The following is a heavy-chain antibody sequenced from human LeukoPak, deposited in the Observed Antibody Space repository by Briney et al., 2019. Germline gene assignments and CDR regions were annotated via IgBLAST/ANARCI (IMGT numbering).Heavy chain of an antibody. CDR3: TGLSSGRPLDL. Sequence: KPSETLSLTCTVSGGSISSSIYHWGWIRQPPGKGLEWIGSITGNTYYNPSLKSRVTISLDTSKNQFSLRLTSVTPADTAMYYCTGLSSGRPLDLSGQGVLVTVSS. V-gene: IGHV4-39*01. CDR1: GGSISSSIYH. D-gene: IGHD2-15*01. J-gene: IGHJ4*02. CDR2: ITGNT.